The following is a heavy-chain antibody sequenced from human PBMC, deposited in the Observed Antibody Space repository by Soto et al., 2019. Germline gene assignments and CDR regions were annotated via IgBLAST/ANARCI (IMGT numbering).Heavy chain of an antibody. J-gene: IGHJ3*02. D-gene: IGHD1-26*01. CDR1: SGSIGTYF. CDR3: ARGRGGTYDAFDI. CDR2: IYYSGTT. V-gene: IGHV4-59*01. Sequence: QVQLRESGPGLVKPSETLSLTCTVSSGSIGTYFWSWIWQPPGKGLEWIGYIYYSGTTNYNPSLKSRVTIFLDTSKNQFPPRLSSVTAADTAVYYCARGRGGTYDAFDIWGQATLVTVSS.